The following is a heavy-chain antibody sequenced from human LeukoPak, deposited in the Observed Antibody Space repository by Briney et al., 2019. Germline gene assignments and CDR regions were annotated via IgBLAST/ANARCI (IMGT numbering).Heavy chain of an antibody. J-gene: IGHJ4*02. CDR2: IKQDGSEK. Sequence: GGSLRLSCAASGFIFSSYWMSWVRQTPGKGLEWVANIKQDGSEKYYVDSVKGRFTMSRDNAKNSLYLQMNSLRAEDTAVYYCARDRPYSGNRYPYFDYWGQGTLVTVSS. CDR3: ARDRPYSGNRYPYFDY. D-gene: IGHD5-12*01. V-gene: IGHV3-7*01. CDR1: GFIFSSYW.